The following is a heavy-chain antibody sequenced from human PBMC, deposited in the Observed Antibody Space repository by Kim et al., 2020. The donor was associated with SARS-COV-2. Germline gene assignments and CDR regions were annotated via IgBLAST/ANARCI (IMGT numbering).Heavy chain of an antibody. D-gene: IGHD3-16*02. CDR2: GNT. Sequence: GNTFYTDSVKGRCTISRDESKNTVSLQMNSLRAEDTARYYCARDRSDAFDIWGQGTVVTVPS. CDR3: ARDRSDAFDI. V-gene: IGHV3-53*01. J-gene: IGHJ3*02.